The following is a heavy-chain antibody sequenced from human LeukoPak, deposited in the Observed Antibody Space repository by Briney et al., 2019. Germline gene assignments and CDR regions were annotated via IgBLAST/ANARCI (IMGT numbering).Heavy chain of an antibody. CDR2: IYSTGST. V-gene: IGHV4-38-2*02. D-gene: IGHD6-13*01. Sequence: SETLSLTCTVSAYSISSGFYWGWIRQPPGKGLEWIGSIYSTGSTFYNPSLKSRVTMSIDTSKSQFSLKLTSVTAADTAVYYCARGYGSAWYYLDYWGQGTLVTVSS. CDR3: ARGYGSAWYYLDY. J-gene: IGHJ4*02. CDR1: AYSISSGFY.